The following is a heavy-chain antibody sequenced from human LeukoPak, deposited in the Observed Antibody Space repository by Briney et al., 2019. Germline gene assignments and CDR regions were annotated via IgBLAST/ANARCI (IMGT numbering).Heavy chain of an antibody. CDR1: GYTLTGYY. D-gene: IGHD6-19*01. Sequence: AASVKVSCKASGYTLTGYYLHWVRQAPGQGLEWMGWINPNTGATHSAQKFQGRITMTRDTSIGTAYMDLSRLRSDDTAVYYCARDRVGSGWPRPYYFEVWGQGTLVTVSS. CDR2: INPNTGAT. CDR3: ARDRVGSGWPRPYYFEV. V-gene: IGHV1-2*02. J-gene: IGHJ4*02.